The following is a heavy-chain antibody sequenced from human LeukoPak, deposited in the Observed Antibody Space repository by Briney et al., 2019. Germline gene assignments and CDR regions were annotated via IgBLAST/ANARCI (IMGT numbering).Heavy chain of an antibody. CDR1: GFTFGSYS. CDR2: ISSSSSYI. CDR3: ARDLIAVAGRDAFDI. D-gene: IGHD6-19*01. Sequence: GGPLRLSCAASGFTFGSYSKNGVRQAPGKGLEWVSSISSSSSYIYYADSVKGRFTISRDNAKNSLYLQMNSLIAEDTAVYYCARDLIAVAGRDAFDIWGQGTMVTVSS. J-gene: IGHJ3*02. V-gene: IGHV3-21*01.